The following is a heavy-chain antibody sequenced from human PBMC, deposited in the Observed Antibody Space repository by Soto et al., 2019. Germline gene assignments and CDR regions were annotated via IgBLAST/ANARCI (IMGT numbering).Heavy chain of an antibody. CDR2: IKPNNGKT. CDR3: ARWSSITIFGVVITGYYYGIDV. Sequence: GASVKVSCKASGYSFTSYAMHWVRQAPGQRLEWMGWIKPNNGKTKYAQKFQGRVTMTRNTSISTAYMELSRLRSEDTAVYYCARWSSITIFGVVITGYYYGIDVWGQGTTVTVSS. J-gene: IGHJ6*02. V-gene: IGHV1-3*01. CDR1: GYSFTSYA. D-gene: IGHD3-3*01.